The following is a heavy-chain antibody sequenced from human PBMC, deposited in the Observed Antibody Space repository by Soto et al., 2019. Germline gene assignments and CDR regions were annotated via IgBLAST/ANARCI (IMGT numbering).Heavy chain of an antibody. Sequence: PGGSLKISCKGSGYSFTSYWIGWVRQMPGKGLEWMGIIYPGDSDTRYSPSFQGQVTSSADKSIGTAYLQWSSLKASDTAMYYCARTNYYDSSGYYSPHIYYYYYGMDVWGQGTTVTVSS. J-gene: IGHJ6*02. V-gene: IGHV5-51*01. D-gene: IGHD3-22*01. CDR3: ARTNYYDSSGYYSPHIYYYYYGMDV. CDR1: GYSFTSYW. CDR2: IYPGDSDT.